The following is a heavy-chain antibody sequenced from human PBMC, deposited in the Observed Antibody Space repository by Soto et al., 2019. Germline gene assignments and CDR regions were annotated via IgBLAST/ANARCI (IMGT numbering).Heavy chain of an antibody. V-gene: IGHV4-31*03. CDR1: GGSISSGGYY. CDR2: IYYSGST. J-gene: IGHJ6*02. CDR3: ARVCGGDCHYGMDV. Sequence: QVQLQESGPGLVKPSQTLFLTCTVSGGSISSGGYYWSWIRQHPGKGLEWIGYIYYSGSTYYNPSLKSRVTTSVDTYKNQFSLKLSSVTAADTAVYYCARVCGGDCHYGMDVWGQGTTVTVSS. D-gene: IGHD2-21*02.